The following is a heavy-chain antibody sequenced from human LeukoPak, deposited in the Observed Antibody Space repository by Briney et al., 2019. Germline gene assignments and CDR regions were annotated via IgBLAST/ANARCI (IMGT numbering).Heavy chain of an antibody. CDR1: GFTFNTYG. V-gene: IGHV3-48*01. CDR2: ISSSSSTI. CDR3: ASLVVPAAITIFDY. D-gene: IGHD2-2*02. J-gene: IGHJ4*02. Sequence: GGSLRLSCAASGFTFNTYGMHWVRQAPGKGREGVSYISSSSSTIYYADSVKGRFPISRDNAKNSLYLQMNSLRAEDTAVYYCASLVVPAAITIFDYWGQGTLVTVSS.